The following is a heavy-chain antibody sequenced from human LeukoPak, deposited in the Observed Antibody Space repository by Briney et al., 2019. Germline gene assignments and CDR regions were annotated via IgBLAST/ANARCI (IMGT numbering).Heavy chain of an antibody. CDR3: AKNTGASAYYYYYMDV. V-gene: IGHV3-23*01. CDR2: ISGSGGST. CDR1: GFTFSSYA. D-gene: IGHD1-14*01. J-gene: IGHJ6*03. Sequence: PGGSLRLSCAASGFTFSSYAMSWVRQAPGKGLEWVSAISGSGGSTYYADSVKGRFTISRDNSKNTLYLQMNSLRAEDTAVYYCAKNTGASAYYYYYMDVWGKGTTATVSS.